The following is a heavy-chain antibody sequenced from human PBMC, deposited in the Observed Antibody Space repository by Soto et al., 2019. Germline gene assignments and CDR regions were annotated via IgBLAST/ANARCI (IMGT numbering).Heavy chain of an antibody. V-gene: IGHV1-8*01. D-gene: IGHD3-10*01. CDR2: MNPNSGNT. Sequence: XVKVSCKASGYTFTSYDINWVRQATGQGLEWMGWMNPNSGNTGYAQKFQGRVTISVDTSKNQFSLKLSSVTAADTAVYYCARDTASIWFGDFSPDPWGQGTLVTVSS. CDR1: GYTFTSYD. J-gene: IGHJ5*02. CDR3: ARDTASIWFGDFSPDP.